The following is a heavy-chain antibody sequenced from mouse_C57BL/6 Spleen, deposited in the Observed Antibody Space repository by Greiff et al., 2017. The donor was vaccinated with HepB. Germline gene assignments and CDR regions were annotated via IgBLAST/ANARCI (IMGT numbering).Heavy chain of an antibody. CDR2: IYPRSGNT. D-gene: IGHD1-1*01. CDR1: GYTFTSYG. Sequence: VKLQQSGAELARPGASVKLSCKASGYTFTSYGISWVKQRTGQGLEWIGEIYPRSGNTYYNEKFKGKATLTVDKSSSTAYMLLSSLTSEDSAVYFCARSVVAPYYYAMDYWGQGTSVTVSS. CDR3: ARSVVAPYYYAMDY. J-gene: IGHJ4*01. V-gene: IGHV1-81*01.